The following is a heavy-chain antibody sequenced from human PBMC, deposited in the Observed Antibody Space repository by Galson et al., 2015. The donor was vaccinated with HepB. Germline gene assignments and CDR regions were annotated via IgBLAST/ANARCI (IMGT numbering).Heavy chain of an antibody. CDR2: IYNNGNT. CDR1: GDSISSGDYY. V-gene: IGHV4-30-4*01. CDR3: ARERPETAAGTNYFYYYLDV. J-gene: IGHJ6*03. Sequence: TLSLTCTVSGDSISSGDYYWSWIRQTPGKGLEWIGNIYNNGNTCYNPSLKSRVSILVDTSKNQFSLKLTSVTAADTAVFYCARERPETAAGTNYFYYYLDVWGKGTTVTVSS. D-gene: IGHD6-13*01.